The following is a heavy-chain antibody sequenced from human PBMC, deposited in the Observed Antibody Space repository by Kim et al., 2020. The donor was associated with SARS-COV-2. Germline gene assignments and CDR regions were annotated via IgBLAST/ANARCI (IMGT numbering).Heavy chain of an antibody. D-gene: IGHD3-10*01. CDR2: IESETDGETT. J-gene: IGHJ4*02. V-gene: IGHV3-15*04. CDR3: ATGPWFPYDY. Sequence: PGGSLRLSCAASGFSFSDVRMSWVRQPPGKGLEWVGHIESETDGETTDYAAPVKGRFSISRDNSKNMVYLQMNSLKTADTAFYYCATGPWFPYDYWGQGALVSVSS. CDR1: GFSFSDVR.